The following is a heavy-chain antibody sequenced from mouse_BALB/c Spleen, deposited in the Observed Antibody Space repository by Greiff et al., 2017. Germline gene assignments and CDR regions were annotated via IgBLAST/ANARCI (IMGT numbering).Heavy chain of an antibody. CDR1: GYTFTSYW. CDR3: TRQGSSGYWFAY. CDR2: IYPSDSYT. D-gene: IGHD3-1*01. Sequence: VQVVESGAELVRPGASVKLSCKASGYTFTSYWINWVKQRPGQGLEWIGNIYPSDSYTNYNQKFKDKATLTVDKSSSTAYMQLSSPTSEDSAVYYCTRQGSSGYWFAYWGQGTLVTVSA. J-gene: IGHJ3*01. V-gene: IGHV1-69*02.